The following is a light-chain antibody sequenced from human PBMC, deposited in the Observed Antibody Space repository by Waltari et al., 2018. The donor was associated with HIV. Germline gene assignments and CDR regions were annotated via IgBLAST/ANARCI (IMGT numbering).Light chain of an antibody. CDR3: SSYTSSSTLRV. Sequence: QSALTQPASVSGSPGQSITISCTGTSIDAGGSNFVSWYQQHPGKAPKLMIYDVSNRPSGVSNRFSGSKSGNTASLTISGLQAEDEADYYCSSYTSSSTLRVFGTGTKVTVL. J-gene: IGLJ1*01. V-gene: IGLV2-14*03. CDR2: DVS. CDR1: SIDAGGSNF.